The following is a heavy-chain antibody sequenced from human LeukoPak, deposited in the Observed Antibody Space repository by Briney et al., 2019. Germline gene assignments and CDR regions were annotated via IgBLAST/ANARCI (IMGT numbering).Heavy chain of an antibody. CDR2: IYYSGST. CDR1: GGSISSSSYY. Sequence: SETLSLTCTVSGGSISSSSYYWGWIRQPPGKGLEWIGSIYYSGSTYYNPSLKSRVAISVDASEDQFSLQLSSVTAADTAVYYCARPPGIAAARFDPWGQGTLVTVSS. D-gene: IGHD6-13*01. J-gene: IGHJ5*02. CDR3: ARPPGIAAARFDP. V-gene: IGHV4-39*01.